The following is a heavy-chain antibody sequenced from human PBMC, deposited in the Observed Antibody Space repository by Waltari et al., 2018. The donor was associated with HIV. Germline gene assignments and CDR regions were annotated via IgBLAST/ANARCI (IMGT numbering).Heavy chain of an antibody. CDR1: KFWIIRYW. V-gene: IGHV3-7*01. CDR3: ARGDQWGIFLDSYYSLDV. D-gene: IGHD1-26*01. Sequence: EALLVESGGVGVMPGGSLSLPRAASKFWIIRYWSVLVLQALGKGLEWVANINQDATKKNYAESVEGRFSVSRDNGKYSVFLEMNRLRVQDTAVYFCARGDQWGIFLDSYYSLDVWGRGTTVIVSS. CDR2: INQDATKK. J-gene: IGHJ6*02.